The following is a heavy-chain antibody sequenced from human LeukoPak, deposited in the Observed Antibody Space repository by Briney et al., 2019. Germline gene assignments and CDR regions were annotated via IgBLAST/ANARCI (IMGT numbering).Heavy chain of an antibody. CDR3: AKAHKPRYSTPSNY. V-gene: IGHV3-74*01. Sequence: PGGSLRLSCAASGFTFSSYWMHWVRQAPGKGLVWVSRINSDASSTSYADSVKGRFTISRDNSKNTLYLQMNSLRAEDTAVYYCAKAHKPRYSTPSNYWGQGTLVTVSS. J-gene: IGHJ4*02. D-gene: IGHD4-11*01. CDR1: GFTFSSYW. CDR2: INSDASST.